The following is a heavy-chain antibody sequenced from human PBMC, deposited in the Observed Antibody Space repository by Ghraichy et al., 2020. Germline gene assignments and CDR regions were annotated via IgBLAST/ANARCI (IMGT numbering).Heavy chain of an antibody. J-gene: IGHJ4*02. D-gene: IGHD6-19*01. CDR2: IRYDGSNK. CDR3: AKDLSTRGWHGGFDY. Sequence: GGSLRLSCAASGFTFSSYGMHWVRQAPGKGLEWVAFIRYDGSNKYYADSVKGRFTISRDNSKNTLYLQMNSLRAEDTAVYYCAKDLSTRGWHGGFDYWGQGTLVTVSS. V-gene: IGHV3-30*02. CDR1: GFTFSSYG.